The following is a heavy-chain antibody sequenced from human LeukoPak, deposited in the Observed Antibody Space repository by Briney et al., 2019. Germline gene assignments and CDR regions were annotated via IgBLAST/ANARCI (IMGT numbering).Heavy chain of an antibody. Sequence: SVKVSRKASGGTFSSYAISWVRQAPGQGLEWMGRIIPILGIANYAQKFQGRVTITADKSTSTAYMELSSLRSEDTAVYYCARDIFGSYRSDPWGQGTLVTVSS. D-gene: IGHD3-16*02. J-gene: IGHJ5*02. CDR1: GGTFSSYA. CDR3: ARDIFGSYRSDP. V-gene: IGHV1-69*04. CDR2: IIPILGIA.